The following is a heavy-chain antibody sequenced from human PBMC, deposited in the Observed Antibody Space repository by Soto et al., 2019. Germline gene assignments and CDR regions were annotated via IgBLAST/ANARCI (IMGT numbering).Heavy chain of an antibody. CDR1: GFTFSSYS. CDR3: ARDSGSSYGPFDY. D-gene: IGHD5-18*01. CDR2: ISSSSSTI. Sequence: GGALRLSCAVSGFTFSSYSMNWGRQAPGKGLEWVSYISSSSSTIYYADSVKGRFTISRDNAKNSLYLQMNSLRDEDTAVYYCARDSGSSYGPFDYWGQGTLVTVSS. J-gene: IGHJ4*02. V-gene: IGHV3-48*02.